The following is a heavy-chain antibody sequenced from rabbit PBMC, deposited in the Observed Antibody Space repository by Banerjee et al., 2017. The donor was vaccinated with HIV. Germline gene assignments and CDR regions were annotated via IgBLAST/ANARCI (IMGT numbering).Heavy chain of an antibody. D-gene: IGHD1-1*01. Sequence: QEQLVESGGGLVQPEGSLTLTCTASGFSFSSSYYMCWVRQAPGKGLEWIGCIYTSSSGSTYYASWAKGRFTISKTSSTTVTLQMTSLTAADTATYFCARGGGGNTKELYLWGPGTLVTVS. CDR3: ARGGGGNTKELYL. CDR1: GFSFSSSYY. CDR2: IYTSSSGST. J-gene: IGHJ4*01. V-gene: IGHV1S45*01.